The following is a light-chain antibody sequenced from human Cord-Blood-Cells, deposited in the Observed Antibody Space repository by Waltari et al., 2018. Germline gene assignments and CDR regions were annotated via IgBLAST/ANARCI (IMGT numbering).Light chain of an antibody. J-gene: IGKJ1*01. Sequence: EIVMTQSPATLSVSPGQRATLSCRAMQSVSSNLAWYPQKPGQAPRLLIYGASTRATGIPARFSGSGSGTEFTLTISSLQSEDFAVYYCQQYNNWPRTFGQGTKVEIK. V-gene: IGKV3-15*01. CDR3: QQYNNWPRT. CDR2: GAS. CDR1: QSVSSN.